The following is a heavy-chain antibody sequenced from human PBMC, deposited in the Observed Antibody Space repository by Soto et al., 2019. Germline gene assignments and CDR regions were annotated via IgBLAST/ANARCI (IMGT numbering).Heavy chain of an antibody. Sequence: PWESLRLSCAASGFTFSNYGMHWVRQAPGKGLEWLAFISHDGSNTYYADSVEGRFTISRDNSKNTLYLQMNSLRAEDTAVFYCAQEPKIPLWLHYFDYRGQGTLVTVSS. CDR2: ISHDGSNT. J-gene: IGHJ4*02. CDR3: AQEPKIPLWLHYFDY. CDR1: GFTFSNYG. D-gene: IGHD5-18*01. V-gene: IGHV3-30*18.